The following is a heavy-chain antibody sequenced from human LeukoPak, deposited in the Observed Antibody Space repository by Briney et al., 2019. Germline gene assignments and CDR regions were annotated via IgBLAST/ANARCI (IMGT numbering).Heavy chain of an antibody. Sequence: SGGSLRLSCAASGFTFSSYAMSWVRQAPGKGLEWVSAISGSGGSTYYADSVKGRFTISRDNSKNTLYLQMSSLRAEDTAVYFCASFHYYGSGAYYLSYWGQGTLVTVSS. CDR1: GFTFSSYA. V-gene: IGHV3-23*01. D-gene: IGHD3-10*01. CDR2: ISGSGGST. J-gene: IGHJ4*02. CDR3: ASFHYYGSGAYYLSY.